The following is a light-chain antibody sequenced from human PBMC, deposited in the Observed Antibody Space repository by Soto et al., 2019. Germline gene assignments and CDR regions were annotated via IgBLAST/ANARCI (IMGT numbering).Light chain of an antibody. J-gene: IGKJ5*01. CDR3: QQYGSSPPIT. V-gene: IGKV3-20*01. CDR1: QSVSSSY. CDR2: GAS. Sequence: EIVLTQSPGTLSLSPGERATLSCRASQSVSSSYLAWYQQKPGQAPRLLIYGASSRATGIPDRFSGSGSGTDFTLTISRPEPDDFAVYYCQQYGSSPPITFGQGTRLEIK.